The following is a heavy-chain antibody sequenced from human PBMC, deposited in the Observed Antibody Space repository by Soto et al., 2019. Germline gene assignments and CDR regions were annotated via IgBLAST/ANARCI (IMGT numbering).Heavy chain of an antibody. CDR3: ARGATVTTYFDY. CDR2: IYHSGST. CDR1: GGSISSGGYS. Sequence: SETLSLTCAVSGGSISSGGYSWSWIRQPPGKGLEWIGYIYHSGSTYYNPSLKSRVTISVDRSKNQFSLKLSSVTAADTAVYYCARGATVTTYFDYWGQGTLVTVSS. J-gene: IGHJ4*02. V-gene: IGHV4-30-2*01. D-gene: IGHD4-17*01.